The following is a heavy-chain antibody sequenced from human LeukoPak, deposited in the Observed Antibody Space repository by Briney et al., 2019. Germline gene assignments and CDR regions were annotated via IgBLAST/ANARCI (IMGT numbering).Heavy chain of an antibody. V-gene: IGHV3-53*01. CDR3: ARVSRFQLPPDF. J-gene: IGHJ4*02. CDR1: GFTVSDNY. CDR2: IYSGSTA. Sequence: PGGSLRLSCAASGFTVSDNYMTWVRQAPGKGLEWVSIIYSGSTAYYSDSVKGRFTISRDNSKNTLYLHMNNLRVDDTAVYFCARVSRFQLPPDFWGQGTLVTVS. D-gene: IGHD1-1*01.